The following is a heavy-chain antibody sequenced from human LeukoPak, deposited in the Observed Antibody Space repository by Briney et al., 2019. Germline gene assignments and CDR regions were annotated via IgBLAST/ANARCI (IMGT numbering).Heavy chain of an antibody. J-gene: IGHJ4*02. Sequence: PGGSLRLSCAASGFRFRTYGMHWVRQAPGKGLEWVAAIWYDGSNKYYADSVKGRFTISRDNSTSTLYLQINSLIAEDTAVYYCAKDLYGILTGYLDYWGQGTLVTVSS. V-gene: IGHV3-33*06. CDR3: AKDLYGILTGYLDY. CDR2: IWYDGSNK. D-gene: IGHD3-9*01. CDR1: GFRFRTYG.